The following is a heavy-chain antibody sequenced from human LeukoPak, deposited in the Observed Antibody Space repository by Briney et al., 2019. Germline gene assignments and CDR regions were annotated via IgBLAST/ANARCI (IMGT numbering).Heavy chain of an antibody. J-gene: IGHJ4*02. Sequence: GGSLRLSCAPSGFTFSHFAMSWVRQAPGKGLYWVSTISGSGNKTYDADSVKGRFTISRDNSKSTLYLQMTGLRAEDTAVYYCAKLKRVGVAPFDDWGQGTLVTVSS. D-gene: IGHD3-10*01. CDR3: AKLKRVGVAPFDD. CDR2: ISGSGNKT. CDR1: GFTFSHFA. V-gene: IGHV3-23*01.